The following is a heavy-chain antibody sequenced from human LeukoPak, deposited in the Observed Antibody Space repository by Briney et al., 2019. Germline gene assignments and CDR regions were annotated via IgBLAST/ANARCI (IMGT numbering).Heavy chain of an antibody. J-gene: IGHJ4*02. CDR2: ISSSNSYI. CDR1: GFTFSSYS. V-gene: IGHV3-21*01. D-gene: IGHD6-6*01. CDR3: ARGHSSSYGFDY. Sequence: GGSLRLSCAASGFTFSSYSMNWVRQAPGKGLEWVSSISSSNSYIYYADSVKGRFTISRDNAKNSLYLQMNSLRAEDTAVYYCARGHSSSYGFDYWGQGTLVTVSS.